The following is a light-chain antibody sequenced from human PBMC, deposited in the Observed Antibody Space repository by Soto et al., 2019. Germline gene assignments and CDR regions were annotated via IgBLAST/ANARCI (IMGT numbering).Light chain of an antibody. CDR1: QGISSY. V-gene: IGKV1-8*01. Sequence: AIRMTQCPSSFSASTGDIVTITCRASQGISSYLAWYQQKSGKAPKLLTYASSTLHRGLPPRFRGSGSGTDYTLTISSLQSVDFAKYYCQQYYSYPFSFGPGTKVYIQ. CDR3: QQYYSYPFS. CDR2: ASS. J-gene: IGKJ3*01.